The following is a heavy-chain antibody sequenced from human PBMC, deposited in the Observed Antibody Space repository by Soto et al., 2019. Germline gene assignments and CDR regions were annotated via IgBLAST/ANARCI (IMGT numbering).Heavy chain of an antibody. V-gene: IGHV1-8*01. CDR2: MNPNSGNT. J-gene: IGHJ3*02. CDR3: AVGALNYCSSTSCRYAFDI. D-gene: IGHD2-2*01. CDR1: GYTFTSYD. Sequence: ASVKVSCKASGYTFTSYDINWVRQATGQGLEWMGWMNPNSGNTGYAQKFQGRVTMTRNTSISTAYMELSSLRSEDTAVYYCAVGALNYCSSTSCRYAFDIWGQGTMVTVSS.